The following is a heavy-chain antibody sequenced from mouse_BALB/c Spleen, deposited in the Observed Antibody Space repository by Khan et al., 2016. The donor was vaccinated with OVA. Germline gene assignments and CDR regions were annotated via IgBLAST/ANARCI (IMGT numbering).Heavy chain of an antibody. J-gene: IGHJ3*01. CDR2: INTYYGDV. Sequence: QVQLKESGAELVRPGVSVKISCKGSGYTFTDFTMHWVKQSHAKSLEWIGVINTYYGDVTYNQKFKGKATMTVDTSSSTVYMELARLTSEDSAIFYCTRGGGGSRCAYGGQGTLVTVSA. CDR3: TRGGGGSRCAY. V-gene: IGHV1S137*01. CDR1: GYTFTDFT.